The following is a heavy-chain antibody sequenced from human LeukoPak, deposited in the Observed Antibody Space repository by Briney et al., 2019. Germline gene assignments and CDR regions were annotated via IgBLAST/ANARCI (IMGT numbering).Heavy chain of an antibody. D-gene: IGHD3-10*01. J-gene: IGHJ4*02. V-gene: IGHV3-23*01. CDR3: AKPYYYGSGSYYTSDPLDY. Sequence: GGSLRPSCAASGFTFSSYAMSWVRQAPGKGLEWVSAISGSGGSTYYADSVKGRFTISRDSSKNTLYLQMNSLRAEDTAVYYCAKPYYYGSGSYYTSDPLDYWGQGTLVTVSS. CDR2: ISGSGGST. CDR1: GFTFSSYA.